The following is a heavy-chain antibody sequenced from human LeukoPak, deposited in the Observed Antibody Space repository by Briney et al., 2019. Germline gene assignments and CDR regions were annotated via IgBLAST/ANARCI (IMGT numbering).Heavy chain of an antibody. V-gene: IGHV4-59*01. D-gene: IGHD2-2*01. CDR3: ARGALVVPAAFDH. J-gene: IGHJ4*02. CDR1: GGSISSYY. Sequence: PSETLSLTCTVSGGSISSYYWSWIRQPPGKGLEWIGYIYSSGSTNYNPSLKSRVTISVDTSKNQFSLKLSSVTAADTAVYYCARGALVVPAAFDHWGQGKLVTVSS. CDR2: IYSSGST.